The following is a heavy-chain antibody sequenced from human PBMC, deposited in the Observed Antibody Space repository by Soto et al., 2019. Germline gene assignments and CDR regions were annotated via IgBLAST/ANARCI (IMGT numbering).Heavy chain of an antibody. CDR1: GGSISSSSYY. Sequence: SETLSLTCTVSGGSISSSSYYWGWIRQPPGKGLEWIGSIYYSGSTYYNPSLKSRVTISVDTSKNQFSLKLSSVTAADTAVYYCASIQNYYDSSGYYGLDYWGQGTLVTVS. D-gene: IGHD3-22*01. CDR2: IYYSGST. J-gene: IGHJ4*02. V-gene: IGHV4-39*01. CDR3: ASIQNYYDSSGYYGLDY.